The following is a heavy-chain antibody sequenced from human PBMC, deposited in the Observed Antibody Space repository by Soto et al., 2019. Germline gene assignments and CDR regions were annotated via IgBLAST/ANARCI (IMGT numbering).Heavy chain of an antibody. CDR1: GGSISNHY. J-gene: IGHJ3*02. D-gene: IGHD2-15*01. Sequence: PSETLSLTCTVSGGSISNHYWSWIRQPPGKGLEWIGYIYYSGSTNYNPSLKSRVTISVDTSKNQFSLKLSSVTAADTAVYYCARHSRTPNCSGGSCVSSRAFDIWGQGTMVTVSS. CDR2: IYYSGST. V-gene: IGHV4-59*08. CDR3: ARHSRTPNCSGGSCVSSRAFDI.